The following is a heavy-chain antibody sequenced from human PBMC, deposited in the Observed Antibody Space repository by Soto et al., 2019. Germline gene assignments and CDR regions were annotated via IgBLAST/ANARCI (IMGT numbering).Heavy chain of an antibody. CDR3: EHAIHYFWGTYLDDLHH. V-gene: IGHV2-5*02. CDR2: IYWDDEK. J-gene: IGHJ1*01. D-gene: IGHD3-16*01. Sequence: QITLKESGPTLVRPTETLTLTCSLSGFPFSSSGVGVGWIRQPPGKALEWLALIYWDDEKHYNPSLESRLTINKDTSKNQVVLEMTNVDPVDTATYCCEHAIHYFWGTYLDDLHHWGQGTLVTVSS. CDR1: GFPFSSSGVG.